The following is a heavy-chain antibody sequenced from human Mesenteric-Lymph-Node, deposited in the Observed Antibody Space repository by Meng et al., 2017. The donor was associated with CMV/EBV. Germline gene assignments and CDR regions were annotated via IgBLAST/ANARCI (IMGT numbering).Heavy chain of an antibody. CDR2: IGSPGDT. J-gene: IGHJ4*02. CDR1: GFTFNVHA. D-gene: IGHD1-26*01. CDR3: ANIGSYFY. V-gene: IGHV3-23*01. Sequence: GSLRLSCAATGFTFNVHAMSWVRQAPGKGLKWVSTIGSPGDTFYADSVKGRFTISRDNSKNTLYLQMNSLRAEDTAVYYCANIGSYFYWGQGTLVTVSS.